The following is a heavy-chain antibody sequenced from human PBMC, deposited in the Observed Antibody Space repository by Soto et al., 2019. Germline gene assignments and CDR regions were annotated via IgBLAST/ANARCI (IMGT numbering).Heavy chain of an antibody. Sequence: GGSLRLSCAASGFTFSSYSMNWVRQAPGKGLEWVSYISSSSSTIYYADSVKGRFTISRDNAKNSLYLQMNSLRAEDTAVYYCARDSANERIMITFGCPKNAFDIWGQGTMVTVSS. J-gene: IGHJ3*02. V-gene: IGHV3-48*01. CDR3: ARDSANERIMITFGCPKNAFDI. D-gene: IGHD3-16*01. CDR2: ISSSSSTI. CDR1: GFTFSSYS.